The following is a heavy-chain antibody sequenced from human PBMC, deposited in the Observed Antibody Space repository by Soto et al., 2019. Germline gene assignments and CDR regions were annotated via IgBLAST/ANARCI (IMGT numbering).Heavy chain of an antibody. V-gene: IGHV1-46*01. CDR2: INPNGGST. CDR1: GYTFTTYY. J-gene: IGHJ4*02. D-gene: IGHD2-15*01. Sequence: QVQLVQSGAEVKRPGASVKVSCKASGYTFTTYYMHWVRQAPGPGLEWLRIINPNGGSTTYAQKFQGRVTMSRDTSTSTVYLELTSLRSEDTAVYYCARAGYCSGGTCFHGNCDYWSQGTLVTVSA. CDR3: ARAGYCSGGTCFHGNCDY.